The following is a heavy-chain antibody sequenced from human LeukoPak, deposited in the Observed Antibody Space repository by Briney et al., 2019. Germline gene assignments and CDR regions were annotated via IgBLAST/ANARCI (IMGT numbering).Heavy chain of an antibody. V-gene: IGHV4-39*01. CDR3: ARRRYYDSTGYLD. J-gene: IGHJ1*01. CDR1: GDSISSSSYY. CDR2: IYYRGST. Sequence: PSETLSLTCTISGDSISSSSYYWGWIRQPPGKGLEWIGDIYYRGSTYYSPSLKSRVSISIDASNNQFSLTLNSVTAADTALYFCARRRYYDSTGYLDWGQGTLVTVSS. D-gene: IGHD3-22*01.